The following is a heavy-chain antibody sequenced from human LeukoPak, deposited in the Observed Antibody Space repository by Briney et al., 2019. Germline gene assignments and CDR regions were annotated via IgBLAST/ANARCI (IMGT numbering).Heavy chain of an antibody. CDR3: ARRLYTYYFDY. J-gene: IGHJ4*02. CDR2: IYYSGST. V-gene: IGHV4-31*03. Sequence: SETLSLTCTVSGGSISSGGYFWSWIRQHPGKGLEWIGYIYYSGSTYYNPSLKSRVTISVDTSKNQFSLKLSSVTAADTAVYYCARRLYTYYFDYWGQGTLVTVSS. D-gene: IGHD4-11*01. CDR1: GGSISSGGYF.